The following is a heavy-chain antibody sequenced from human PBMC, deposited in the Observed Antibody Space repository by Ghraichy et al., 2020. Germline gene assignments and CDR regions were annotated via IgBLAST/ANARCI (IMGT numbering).Heavy chain of an antibody. D-gene: IGHD3-22*01. J-gene: IGHJ5*02. V-gene: IGHV3-21*01. CDR1: GFTFSSYS. CDR2: ISSSSSYI. CDR3: ARDDTPLRITMIVVVREGGWFGP. Sequence: GGSLILSCAASGFTFSSYSMNWVRQAPGKGLEWVSSISSSSSYIYYADSVKGRFTISRDNAKNSLYLQMNSLRAEDTAVYYCARDDTPLRITMIVVVREGGWFGPGGQGTLVTVSS.